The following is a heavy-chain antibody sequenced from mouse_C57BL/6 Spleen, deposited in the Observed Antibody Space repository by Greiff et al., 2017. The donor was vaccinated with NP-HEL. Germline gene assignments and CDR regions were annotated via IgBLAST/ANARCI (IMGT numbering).Heavy chain of an antibody. CDR3: GRQDDGYFYAMDY. J-gene: IGHJ4*01. CDR1: GYAFSSSW. D-gene: IGHD2-3*01. CDR2: IYPGDGDT. V-gene: IGHV1-82*01. Sequence: VQLQQSGPELVKPGASVKISCKASGYAFSSSWMNWVKQRPGKGLEWIGRIYPGDGDTNYNGKFKGKATLTADKSSSTAYMQLSSLTSEDSAVYFCGRQDDGYFYAMDYWGQGTSVTVSS.